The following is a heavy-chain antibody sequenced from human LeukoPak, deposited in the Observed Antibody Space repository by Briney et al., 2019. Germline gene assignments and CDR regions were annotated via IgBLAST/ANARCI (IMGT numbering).Heavy chain of an antibody. CDR1: GGTFSSYA. V-gene: IGHV1-69*13. CDR2: IIPIFGTA. D-gene: IGHD6-19*01. CDR3: VSHWGSGWYLSYYYYGMDV. Sequence: SVKVSCKASGGTFSSYAISWVRQAPGQGLEWMGGIIPIFGTANYAQKFQGRVTITADESTSTAYMELSSLRSEDTAVYYCVSHWGSGWYLSYYYYGMDVWGQGTTVTVSS. J-gene: IGHJ6*02.